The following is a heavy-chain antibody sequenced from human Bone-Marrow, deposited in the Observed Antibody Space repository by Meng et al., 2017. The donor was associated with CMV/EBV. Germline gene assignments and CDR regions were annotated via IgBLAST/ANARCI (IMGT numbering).Heavy chain of an antibody. V-gene: IGHV3-7*01. CDR1: GFTLSNYW. J-gene: IGHJ4*02. D-gene: IGHD3-10*01. CDR2: IKQGGSER. Sequence: GESLKISCAASGFTLSNYWMTWVRQAPGMGLEWVANIKQGGSERYYVDSVRGRFSISRDNAQNSLSLQMNSLRAEDTAVYYCARDTYGSPLPGVNFDYWGQGARVTVSS. CDR3: ARDTYGSPLPGVNFDY.